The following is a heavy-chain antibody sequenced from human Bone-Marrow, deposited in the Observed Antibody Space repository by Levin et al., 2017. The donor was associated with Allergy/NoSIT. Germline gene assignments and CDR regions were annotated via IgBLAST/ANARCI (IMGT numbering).Heavy chain of an antibody. CDR3: VRRGGNGWGAFDV. CDR2: ISFNGHHT. V-gene: IGHV3-23*01. J-gene: IGHJ3*01. CDR1: GFTSSSYA. Sequence: AGGSLRLSCAASGFTSSSYAMTWVRQAPGKGLEWVSTISFNGHHTEYADSVKGRFTFSGDNSRNTLYLQMTSLRAEDTATYYCVRRGGNGWGAFDVWGQGTMVTVSS. D-gene: IGHD3-10*01.